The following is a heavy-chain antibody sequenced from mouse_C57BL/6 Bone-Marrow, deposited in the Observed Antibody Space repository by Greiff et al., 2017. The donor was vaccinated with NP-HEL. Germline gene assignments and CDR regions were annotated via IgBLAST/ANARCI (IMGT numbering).Heavy chain of an antibody. D-gene: IGHD1-1*01. Sequence: VQLQQPGAELVKPGASVKLSCKASGYTFTTYWMQWVKQRLGQGLEWIGEIDPSDSYTNYNQKFKGKATLTVDTSSSTAYMQLSSLTSEDSAVYYCARKAYYGRSYEFAYWGQGTLVTVSA. V-gene: IGHV1-50*01. CDR2: IDPSDSYT. CDR1: GYTFTTYW. CDR3: ARKAYYGRSYEFAY. J-gene: IGHJ3*01.